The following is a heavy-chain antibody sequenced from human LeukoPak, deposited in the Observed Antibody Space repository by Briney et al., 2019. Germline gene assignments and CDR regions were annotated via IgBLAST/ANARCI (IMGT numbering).Heavy chain of an antibody. V-gene: IGHV4-39*01. CDR3: ARQRISTVTTQDYFDY. CDR1: GGSISSSSYY. Sequence: SETLSLTCTVSGGSISSSSYYWGWIRQPPGKGLEWIGSIYYSGSTYYNPSLKSRVTISVDTSKNQFSLKLSSVTAADMAVYYCARQRISTVTTQDYFDYWGQGTLVTVSS. D-gene: IGHD4-17*01. CDR2: IYYSGST. J-gene: IGHJ4*02.